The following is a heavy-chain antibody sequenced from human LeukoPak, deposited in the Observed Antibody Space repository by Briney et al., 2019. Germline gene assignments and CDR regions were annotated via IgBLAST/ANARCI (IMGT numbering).Heavy chain of an antibody. Sequence: ASVKVSCKASGYTFTGYYMHWVRQATGQGLEWMGWMNPNSGNTGYAKKFQGRVTMTRNTSISTAYMELSSLRSEDTAVYYCARQDARVRGVIMGIYYYYYMDVWGKGTTVTISS. D-gene: IGHD3-10*01. J-gene: IGHJ6*03. CDR2: MNPNSGNT. V-gene: IGHV1-8*02. CDR1: GYTFTGYY. CDR3: ARQDARVRGVIMGIYYYYYMDV.